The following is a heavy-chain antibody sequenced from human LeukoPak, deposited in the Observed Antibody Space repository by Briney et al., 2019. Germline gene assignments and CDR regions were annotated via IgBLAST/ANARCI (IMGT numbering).Heavy chain of an antibody. V-gene: IGHV4-30-2*01. CDR1: GGSISSGGYS. D-gene: IGHD3-16*01. J-gene: IGHJ3*02. CDR2: IYHSGST. CDR3: ARVLGEWLYDAFDI. Sequence: KPSETLSLTCAVSGGSISSGGYSWSWIRQPPGKGLEWIGYIYHSGSTYYNPSLKSRVTISVDRSKNQFSLKLSSVTAADTAVYYCARVLGEWLYDAFDIWGQGTMVTVSS.